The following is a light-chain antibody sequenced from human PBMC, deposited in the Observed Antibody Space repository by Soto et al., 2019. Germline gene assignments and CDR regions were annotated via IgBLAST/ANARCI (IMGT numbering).Light chain of an antibody. J-gene: IGKJ4*01. CDR1: QSVSSSY. CDR3: QQRSNWTLT. V-gene: IGKV3D-20*02. Sequence: EIVLTQSPGTLSLSPGERATLSCRASQSVSSSYLAWYQQKSGQAPRLLIYGASNRATGIPDRFSGSGSGTDFTLTISRLEPEDFAVYYCQQRSNWTLTFGGGTKVEIK. CDR2: GAS.